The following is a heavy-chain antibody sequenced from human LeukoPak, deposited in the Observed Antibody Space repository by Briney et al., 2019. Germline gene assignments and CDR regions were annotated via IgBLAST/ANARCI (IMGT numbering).Heavy chain of an antibody. Sequence: GGSLRLSCAASGFTFSSYSMNWVRQAPGKGLEWVSSISSSSSYIYYADSVEGRFTISRDNAKNSLYLQMNSLRAEDTAVYYCASASYYYDSSGYYPGYYYYMDVWGKGTTVTISS. D-gene: IGHD3-22*01. CDR3: ASASYYYDSSGYYPGYYYYMDV. V-gene: IGHV3-21*01. CDR1: GFTFSSYS. CDR2: ISSSSSYI. J-gene: IGHJ6*03.